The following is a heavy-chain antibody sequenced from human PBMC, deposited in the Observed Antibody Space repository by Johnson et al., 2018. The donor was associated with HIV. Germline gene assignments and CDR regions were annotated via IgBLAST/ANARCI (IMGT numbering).Heavy chain of an antibody. V-gene: IGHV3-30*04. J-gene: IGHJ3*02. CDR3: AKEGEAFDI. CDR2: TSYDDSNK. D-gene: IGHD3-16*01. CDR1: DFTFSNYA. Sequence: QVQLVESGGGVVQPGRSLRIYCAVSDFTFSNYAMHWVRLAPGKGLQWVGVTSYDDSNKYYADSVRGRFTISRDNSKNTLDVQMNSLRAEDTAVYYCAKEGEAFDIWGQGTMVTVSS.